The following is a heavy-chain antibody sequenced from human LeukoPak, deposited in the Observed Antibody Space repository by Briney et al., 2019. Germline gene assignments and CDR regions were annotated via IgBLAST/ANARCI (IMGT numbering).Heavy chain of an antibody. V-gene: IGHV3-30*18. CDR3: AKDLDSSSWYEKKDY. CDR2: ISYDGSNK. J-gene: IGHJ4*02. Sequence: GGSLRLSCAASGFAFSSYAMSWVRQAPGKGLEWVAVISYDGSNKYYADSVKGRFTISRDNSKNTLYLQMNSLRAEDTAVYYCAKDLDSSSWYEKKDYWGQGTLVTVSS. CDR1: GFAFSSYA. D-gene: IGHD6-13*01.